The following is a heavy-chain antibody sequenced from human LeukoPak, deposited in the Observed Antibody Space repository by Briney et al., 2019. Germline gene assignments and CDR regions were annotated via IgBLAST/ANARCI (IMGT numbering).Heavy chain of an antibody. Sequence: GGSLRLSCAASGFTFSSYWMHWVRQAPGKGLVWVSRINSDGSSTSYADSVKGRFTISRDNAKNTLYLQMNSLRAEDTAVYYCARHPGTYYYDSSGYYAYYYYYMDVWGKGTTVTVSS. CDR3: ARHPGTYYYDSSGYYAYYYYYMDV. CDR2: INSDGSST. J-gene: IGHJ6*03. V-gene: IGHV3-74*01. D-gene: IGHD3-22*01. CDR1: GFTFSSYW.